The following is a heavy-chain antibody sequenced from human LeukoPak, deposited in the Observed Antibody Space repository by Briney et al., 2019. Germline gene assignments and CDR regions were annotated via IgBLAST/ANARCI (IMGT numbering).Heavy chain of an antibody. V-gene: IGHV3-30*02. D-gene: IGHD3-10*01. CDR2: IQYDGSNK. J-gene: IGHJ4*02. CDR3: ATANQRGLLWFGRDY. CDR1: AFIFSSYG. Sequence: PGGSLRLSCAASAFIFSSYGMHWVRQAPGKGLEWVAYIQYDGSNKQYADSVKGRFTISRDNSKNTLYLQMNSLRAEDTAVYYCATANQRGLLWFGRDYWGQGTLVTVSS.